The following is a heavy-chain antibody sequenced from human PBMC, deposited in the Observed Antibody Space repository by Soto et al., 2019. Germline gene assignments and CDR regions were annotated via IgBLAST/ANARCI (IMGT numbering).Heavy chain of an antibody. CDR3: ARITVGATYYFDY. CDR2: IFSNDEK. J-gene: IGHJ4*02. CDR1: GFSLSNARMG. Sequence: QVTLKESGPVLVKPTETLTLTCTVSGFSLSNARMGVSWIRQPPGKALEGLAHIFSNDEKSYSTSLKSRLTISKDTSKSQVVLTMTNMDPVDTATYYCARITVGATYYFDYWGQGTLVTVSS. V-gene: IGHV2-26*01. D-gene: IGHD1-26*01.